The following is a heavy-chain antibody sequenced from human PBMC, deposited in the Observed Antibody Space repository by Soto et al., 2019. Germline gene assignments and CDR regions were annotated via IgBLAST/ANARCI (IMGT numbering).Heavy chain of an antibody. D-gene: IGHD3-10*01. Sequence: EVQLVESGGALVQPGGSLRLSCAASGFTLSNYDMHWVRQATGKGLEWVSAIGPAGDTYYPGSVKGRFTISRENAKNSLYLQMHSLRAGDTAVYYCARSRGADFDYWGQGTLVTVSS. CDR1: GFTLSNYD. J-gene: IGHJ4*02. CDR2: IGPAGDT. CDR3: ARSRGADFDY. V-gene: IGHV3-13*04.